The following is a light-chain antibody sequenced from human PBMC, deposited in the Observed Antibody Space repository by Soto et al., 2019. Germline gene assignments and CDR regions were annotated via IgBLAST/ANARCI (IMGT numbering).Light chain of an antibody. Sequence: QSALTQPRSVSGSPGQSVTISCTGTSSDVGDYNYVSWYQQRPGKAPKLMIYDISKRPSGVPDRFSGSTSGNTASLTISGLQGEDEAEYYCCSYAGSSSTWVFGGGTKVTVL. CDR2: DIS. CDR3: CSYAGSSSTWV. J-gene: IGLJ3*02. CDR1: SSDVGDYNY. V-gene: IGLV2-11*01.